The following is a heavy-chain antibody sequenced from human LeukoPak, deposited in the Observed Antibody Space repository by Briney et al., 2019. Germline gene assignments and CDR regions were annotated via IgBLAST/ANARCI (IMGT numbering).Heavy chain of an antibody. D-gene: IGHD6-13*01. CDR1: GFTFSGSA. Sequence: PGGSLRLSCAASGFTFSGSAMSWVRQAPGKGLEWVSAIIGSGSSTYYADSVKGRFTISRDNSKNTLFLQMNSLRAEDTAVYYCAKDRAQQLVLDFWGQGTLVTVSS. J-gene: IGHJ4*02. CDR3: AKDRAQQLVLDF. CDR2: IIGSGSST. V-gene: IGHV3-23*01.